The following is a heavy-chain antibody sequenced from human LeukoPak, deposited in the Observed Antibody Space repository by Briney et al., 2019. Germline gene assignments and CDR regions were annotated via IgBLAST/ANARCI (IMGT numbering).Heavy chain of an antibody. CDR1: GYTFIDYY. Sequence: ASVKLCCTASGYTFIDYYMPWVRQAPGQAPGQGLEWMGWIHPNSGGTNYAQKFQGRVTMTRDTSISTAYMELSRLSSDDTAVYYCARLVVGNDAWGGEPLVTVSS. D-gene: IGHD2-2*01. J-gene: IGHJ4*02. V-gene: IGHV1-2*02. CDR3: ARLVVGNDA. CDR2: IHPNSGGT.